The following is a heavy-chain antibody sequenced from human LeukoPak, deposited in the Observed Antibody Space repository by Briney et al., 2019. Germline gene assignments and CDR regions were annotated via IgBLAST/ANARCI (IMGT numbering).Heavy chain of an antibody. V-gene: IGHV1-24*01. CDR3: ATALVRPFDY. CDR1: GYTLTELS. CDR2: FDPEDGES. Sequence: ASVKVSCKVSGYTLTELSMHWVRQAPGKGLEWMGGFDPEDGESIYAQKFQGRVTMTEGTSTDTAYMELSSLRSEDTAVYYCATALVRPFDYWGQGTLVTVSS. D-gene: IGHD2-2*01. J-gene: IGHJ4*02.